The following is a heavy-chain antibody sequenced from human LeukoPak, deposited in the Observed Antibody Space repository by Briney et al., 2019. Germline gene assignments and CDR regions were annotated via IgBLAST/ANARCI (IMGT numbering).Heavy chain of an antibody. CDR2: IYYSGST. D-gene: IGHD3-3*01. CDR3: ARTYYDFWSGYGGFWFDP. V-gene: IGHV4-30-4*01. J-gene: IGHJ5*02. CDR1: GGSFSGYY. Sequence: PSETLSLTCAVYGGSFSGYYWSWIRQPPGKGLEWIGYIYYSGSTYYNPSLKSRVTISVDTSKNQFSLKLSSVTAADTAVYYCARTYYDFWSGYGGFWFDPWGQGTLVTVSS.